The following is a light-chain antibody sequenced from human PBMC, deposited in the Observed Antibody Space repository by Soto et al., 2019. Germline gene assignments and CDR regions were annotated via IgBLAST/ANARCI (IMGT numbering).Light chain of an antibody. CDR1: QGINRW. CDR3: QQANSFPLT. CDR2: DAS. J-gene: IGKJ4*01. V-gene: IGKV1D-12*01. Sequence: DIQMTQSPSSVSASVGDRVTITCRASQGINRWLAWYQQKLGKAPKLLIFDASSLQSGVPSRFSGSGSGTDFTLNISSLQPEDFETYYCQQANSFPLTFGGGTKVDIK.